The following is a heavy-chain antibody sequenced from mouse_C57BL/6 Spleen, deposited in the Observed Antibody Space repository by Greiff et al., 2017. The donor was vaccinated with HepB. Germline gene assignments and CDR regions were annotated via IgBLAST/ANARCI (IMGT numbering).Heavy chain of an antibody. J-gene: IGHJ1*03. CDR2: IYPSDSET. D-gene: IGHD1-1*01. CDR1: GYTFTSYW. V-gene: IGHV1-61*01. CDR3: ARDGSSYVDWYFDV. Sequence: QVQLQQPGAELVRPGSSVKLSCKASGYTFTSYWMDWVKQRPGQGLEWIGNIYPSDSETHYNQKFKDKATLTVDKSSSTAYMQLSSLTSEDSAVYYCARDGSSYVDWYFDVWGTGTTVTVSS.